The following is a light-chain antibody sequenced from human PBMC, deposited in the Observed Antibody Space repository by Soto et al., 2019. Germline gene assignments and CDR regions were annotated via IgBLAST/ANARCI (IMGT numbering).Light chain of an antibody. CDR2: GAS. J-gene: IGKJ5*01. CDR1: QSVRSD. V-gene: IGKV3-15*01. Sequence: EIVMTQSPVTLSVSLGERATLSCRASQSVRSDVAWYQQTPGQAPRLLIYGASNRATGLPARFSGSGSGTEFTLTISSLQSEDFAVYYCQQYNNWPPIAFGQGTRLEIK. CDR3: QQYNNWPPIA.